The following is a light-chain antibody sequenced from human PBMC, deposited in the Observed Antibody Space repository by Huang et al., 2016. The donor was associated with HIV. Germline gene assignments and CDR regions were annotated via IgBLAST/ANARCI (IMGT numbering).Light chain of an antibody. J-gene: IGKJ4*01. CDR1: QSINNY. V-gene: IGKV1-39*01. CDR3: QQTFSVPLT. CDR2: SPS. Sequence: DLQMTQSPSSLSASVGDRVSITCRENQSINNYFNWYQQKPGKDPKLLIHSPSTLQNGVPPRFSGSVSGTDFTLTITNLQPEESATYYCQQTFSVPLTFGGGTKVEIK.